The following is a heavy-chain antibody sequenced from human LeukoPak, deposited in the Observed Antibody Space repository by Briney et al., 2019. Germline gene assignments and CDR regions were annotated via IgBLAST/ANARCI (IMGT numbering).Heavy chain of an antibody. J-gene: IGHJ4*02. V-gene: IGHV3-23*01. CDR2: ISGSGGST. CDR3: ARDPNIGFDY. Sequence: GGSLRLSCAASGFTFSSYAMSWVRQAPGKGLEWVSAISGSGGSTYYADSVKGRFTISRDNAKNSLYLQMNSLRAEDTAVYYCARDPNIGFDYWGQGTLVTVSS. D-gene: IGHD5-12*01. CDR1: GFTFSSYA.